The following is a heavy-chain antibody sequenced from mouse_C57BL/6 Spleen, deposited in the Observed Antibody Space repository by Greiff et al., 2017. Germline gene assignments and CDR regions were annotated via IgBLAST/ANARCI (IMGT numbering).Heavy chain of an antibody. CDR2: IWNGGGT. CDR1: GFSLTSYA. CDR3: ARIYGSSPWFAY. Sequence: VKLVESGPGLVAPSQSLSITCTVSGFSLTSYAISWVRQPPGKGLEWLGVIWNGGGTNYNSALKSRLSISKDNSKSQVFLKMNSLQTDDTARYYCARIYGSSPWFAYWGQGTLVTVSA. J-gene: IGHJ3*01. V-gene: IGHV2-9-1*01. D-gene: IGHD1-1*01.